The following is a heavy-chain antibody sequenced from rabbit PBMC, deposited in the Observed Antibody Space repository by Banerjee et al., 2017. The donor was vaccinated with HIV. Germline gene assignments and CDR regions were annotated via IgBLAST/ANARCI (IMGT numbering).Heavy chain of an antibody. D-gene: IGHD4-1*01. V-gene: IGHV1S40*01. CDR2: IYAGSSGST. Sequence: QSLEESGGDLVKPGASLTLTCTASGFSFSSYYYMCWVRQAPGKGLEWIACIYAGSSGSTYYASWAKGRFTISKTSSTTVTLQMTSLTAADTATYFCARDFSSGWGALDLWGPGTLVTVS. CDR1: GFSFSSYYY. J-gene: IGHJ4*01. CDR3: ARDFSSGWGALDL.